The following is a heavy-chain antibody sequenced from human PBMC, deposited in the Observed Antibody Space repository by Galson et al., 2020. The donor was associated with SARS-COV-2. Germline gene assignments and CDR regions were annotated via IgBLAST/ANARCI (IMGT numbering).Heavy chain of an antibody. V-gene: IGHV4-39*01. CDR3: AGGWVYGSGPYFPPFGN. Sequence: SETLSLTCTVSGGSITNSSYYWGWIRQTPEKGLEWIGTIYYTGSTWYNPSLKSRATISVDTSKNQFSLKLSSVTAADTAVSYCAGGWVYGSGPYFPPFGNWGQGILVTVSS. D-gene: IGHD3-10*01. J-gene: IGHJ4*02. CDR1: GGSITNSSYY. CDR2: IYYTGST.